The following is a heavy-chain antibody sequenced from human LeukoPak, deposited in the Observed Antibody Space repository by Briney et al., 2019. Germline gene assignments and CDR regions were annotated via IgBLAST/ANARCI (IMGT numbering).Heavy chain of an antibody. J-gene: IGHJ4*02. V-gene: IGHV3-33*01. CDR1: GFTFSSYG. CDR2: IWYDGSNK. Sequence: PGRSLRLSCAASGFTFSSYGMHWVRQAPGKGLEWVAVIWYDGSNKYYADSVKGRFTISRDNSKNTLYLQMNSLRAEDTAVYYCARARYYGPGSTESDYWGQGTLVTVSS. D-gene: IGHD3-10*01. CDR3: ARARYYGPGSTESDY.